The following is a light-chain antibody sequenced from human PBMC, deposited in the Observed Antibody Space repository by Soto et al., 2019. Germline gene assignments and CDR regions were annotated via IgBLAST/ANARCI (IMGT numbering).Light chain of an antibody. CDR3: QHCNNWPPRWT. Sequence: EIVMTQSPATLSVSPGERATLSCRASQNVSSNLAWYQQKSGQAPRLLIYGASTRATGIPARFSGSGSGTEFTLTISSLQFEDFAVYHCQHCNNWPPRWTFGQGTKVEIK. J-gene: IGKJ1*01. CDR1: QNVSSN. V-gene: IGKV3-15*01. CDR2: GAS.